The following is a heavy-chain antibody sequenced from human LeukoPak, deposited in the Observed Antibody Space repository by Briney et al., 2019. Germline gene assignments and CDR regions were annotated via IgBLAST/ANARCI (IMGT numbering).Heavy chain of an antibody. J-gene: IGHJ4*02. CDR1: GFTVSTDY. V-gene: IGHV3-53*01. Sequence: AGGPLRLSCAASGFTVSTDYMNGVGQPPGRGREWVSVIYSGGSTYYADSVKGRFTISRDNSKNTLYLQMNSLRAEDTAVYYCARGGIGVAGDFEYWGQGTLVTVSS. CDR3: ARGGIGVAGDFEY. CDR2: IYSGGST. D-gene: IGHD6-19*01.